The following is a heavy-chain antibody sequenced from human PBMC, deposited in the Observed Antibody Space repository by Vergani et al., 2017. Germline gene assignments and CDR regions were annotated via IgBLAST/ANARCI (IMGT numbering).Heavy chain of an antibody. CDR1: GFTLSSHA. CDR3: AKVIVVVIASDDRDDAFDI. CDR2: IWYDGSKE. V-gene: IGHV3-30*02. J-gene: IGHJ3*02. Sequence: QVQLEESGGGVVQPGRSLRLSCAGSGFTLSSHAMHWVRQAPGKGLEWVAFIWYDGSKEYYADSVKGRFTISRDNSKNTLYLQMNSLRAEDTAVYYCAKVIVVVIASDDRDDAFDIWGQGTMVTVSS. D-gene: IGHD2-21*01.